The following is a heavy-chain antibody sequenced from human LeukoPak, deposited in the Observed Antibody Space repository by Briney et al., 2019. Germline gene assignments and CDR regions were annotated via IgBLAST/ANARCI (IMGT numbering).Heavy chain of an antibody. Sequence: AQTLSLTCTVSGGSISSGGYYWSWIRQHPGKGLEWIGYIYYSGSTYYNPSLKSRVTISVDTSKNQFSLKLSSVTAADTAVYYCAREVPGDYFDYWGQGTLVTVSS. CDR3: AREVPGDYFDY. J-gene: IGHJ4*02. D-gene: IGHD4-17*01. CDR1: GGSISSGGYY. V-gene: IGHV4-31*03. CDR2: IYYSGST.